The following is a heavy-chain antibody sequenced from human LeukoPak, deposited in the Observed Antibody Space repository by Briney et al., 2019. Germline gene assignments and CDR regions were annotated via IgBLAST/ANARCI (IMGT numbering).Heavy chain of an antibody. V-gene: IGHV3-23*01. J-gene: IGHJ4*02. Sequence: GVSLRLSCAASGFTFSSYAMSWVRQDPGKGLEWVSAISGSGGSTYYADSVKGRFTISRDNSKNTLYLQMNSLRAEDTAVYYCAKTSYSSSSCIDYWGQGTLVTVSS. D-gene: IGHD6-6*01. CDR1: GFTFSSYA. CDR2: ISGSGGST. CDR3: AKTSYSSSSCIDY.